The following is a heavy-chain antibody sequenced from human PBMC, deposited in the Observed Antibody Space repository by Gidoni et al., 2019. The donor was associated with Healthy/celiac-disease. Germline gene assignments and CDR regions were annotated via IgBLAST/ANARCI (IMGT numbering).Heavy chain of an antibody. V-gene: IGHV6-1*01. CDR3: ARGIVVVVAATLSPFFDY. CDR2: TYCRSKLYN. CDR1: GDSAPSNRAA. J-gene: IGHJ4*02. Sequence: QVQLQQSGPGLVKPSQTLSLTCALSGDSAPSNRAAWHWIRQSPSRGLEWLGRTYCRSKLYNDYAVSVKSRITISPDTSKNQFSLQLNSVTPEDTAVYYCARGIVVVVAATLSPFFDYWGQGTLVTVSS. D-gene: IGHD2-15*01.